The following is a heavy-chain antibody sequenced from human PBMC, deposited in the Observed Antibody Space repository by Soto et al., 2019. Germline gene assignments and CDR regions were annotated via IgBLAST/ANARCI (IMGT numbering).Heavy chain of an antibody. D-gene: IGHD6-13*01. Sequence: QVQLQESGPGLVMPSETLSLTCSVSGDSISGSPYYWGWIRQPPGKRLKWIGSIFHDGYIVYTPSLKSRVTISVDTSKNQFSLKLTSVAAADTAIYFCARLQTAVPHYWGQGILVTVSS. CDR1: GDSISGSPYY. CDR3: ARLQTAVPHY. J-gene: IGHJ4*02. CDR2: IFHDGYI. V-gene: IGHV4-39*01.